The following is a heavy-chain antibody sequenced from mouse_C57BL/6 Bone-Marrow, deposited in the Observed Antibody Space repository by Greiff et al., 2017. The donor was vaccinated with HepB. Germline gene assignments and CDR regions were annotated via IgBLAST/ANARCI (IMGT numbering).Heavy chain of an antibody. CDR3: ARLGLRTGFAY. D-gene: IGHD2-2*01. Sequence: VQLQQPGAELVKPGASVKLSCKASGYTFTSYWMHWVKQRPGQGLEWIGMIHPNSGSTNYNEKFKSKATLTVDKSSSTAYMQLSSLTSEDSAVHYCARLGLRTGFAYWGQGTLVTVSA. CDR2: IHPNSGST. V-gene: IGHV1-64*01. CDR1: GYTFTSYW. J-gene: IGHJ3*01.